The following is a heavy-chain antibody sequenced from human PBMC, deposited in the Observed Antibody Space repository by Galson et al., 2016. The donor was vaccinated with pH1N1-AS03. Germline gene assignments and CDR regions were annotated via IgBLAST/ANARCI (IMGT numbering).Heavy chain of an antibody. Sequence: GWINPKSGGTKFDQKFQGRVTMTRDTTINTLYMELSSLRSDDTAIYFCARGYNVWTAFDYWGQGTLVTVSS. D-gene: IGHD3/OR15-3a*01. CDR3: ARGYNVWTAFDY. V-gene: IGHV1-2*02. J-gene: IGHJ4*02. CDR2: INPKSGGT.